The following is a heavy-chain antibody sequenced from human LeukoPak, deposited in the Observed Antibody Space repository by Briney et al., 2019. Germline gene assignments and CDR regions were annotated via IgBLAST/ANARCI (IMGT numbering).Heavy chain of an antibody. CDR1: GYTLTELS. CDR3: ATGGPRYCSSTSCFPSGPNY. J-gene: IGHJ4*02. Sequence: VASVKVSCKVSGYTLTELSMHWVRQAPGKGLEWMGGFDPEDGETIYAQKFQGRVTMTEDTSTDTAYMELSSLRSEDTAVYYCATGGPRYCSSTSCFPSGPNYWGQGTLVTVSS. V-gene: IGHV1-24*01. D-gene: IGHD2-2*01. CDR2: FDPEDGET.